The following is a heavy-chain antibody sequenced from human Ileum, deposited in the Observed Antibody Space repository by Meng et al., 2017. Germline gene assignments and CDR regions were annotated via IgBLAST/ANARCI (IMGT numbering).Heavy chain of an antibody. CDR2: INGDGGYT. CDR3: AKDWGGVGALDY. J-gene: IGHJ4*02. CDR1: GFTFTGTW. V-gene: IGHV3-74*03. Sequence: EVHLVESGGSLVGPWGYLRLSCAVSGFTFTGTWMHWVRQAPGKGLAWVARINGDGGYTEYADSVRARFTISRDNAKNTLYLQMNSLRAEDTAVYFCAKDWGGVGALDYWGQGSLVTVSS. D-gene: IGHD1-26*01.